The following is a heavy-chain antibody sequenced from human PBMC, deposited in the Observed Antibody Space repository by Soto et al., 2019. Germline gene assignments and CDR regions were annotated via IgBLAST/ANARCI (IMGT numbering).Heavy chain of an antibody. CDR3: ARGEGSSWFFYYFDY. J-gene: IGHJ4*02. CDR2: INPNSGGA. D-gene: IGHD6-13*01. CDR1: GYTFTGYY. Sequence: ASVKVSCKASGYTFTGYYLHWARQAPGQGLEWMGWINPNSGGANYAQQFQGRVTMTRDTSISTAYLEFNSLRSDDTAVYYCARGEGSSWFFYYFDYWGRGTLVTVS. V-gene: IGHV1-2*02.